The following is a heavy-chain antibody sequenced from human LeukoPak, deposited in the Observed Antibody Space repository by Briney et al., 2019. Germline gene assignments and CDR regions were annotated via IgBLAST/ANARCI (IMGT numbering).Heavy chain of an antibody. Sequence: HPGRSLRLSCAASGFTFDNYAMHWVRQAPGKGLEWVSGISWNSGSIGYADSVKGRFTISRDNAKNSLYLQMNSLRDEDTALYYCAKEESSGSYYGRPYYYQYYGMDVWGQGTTVTVSS. CDR1: GFTFDNYA. D-gene: IGHD1-26*01. V-gene: IGHV3-9*01. CDR2: ISWNSGSI. CDR3: AKEESSGSYYGRPYYYQYYGMDV. J-gene: IGHJ6*02.